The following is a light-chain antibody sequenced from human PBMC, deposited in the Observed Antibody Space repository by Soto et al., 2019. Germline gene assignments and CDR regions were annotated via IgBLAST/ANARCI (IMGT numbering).Light chain of an antibody. J-gene: IGKJ5*01. CDR1: QSVDGY. Sequence: ELVMTQSPGTLSVSLGESATLSCRASQSVDGYLAWYQQKPGQAPRLLIYGAPTRATGVTARFRGGGSGTEFTLTISSLQPDDFATYYCQQYNSYPIPFGQGTRLEIK. CDR2: GAP. CDR3: QQYNSYPIP. V-gene: IGKV3-15*01.